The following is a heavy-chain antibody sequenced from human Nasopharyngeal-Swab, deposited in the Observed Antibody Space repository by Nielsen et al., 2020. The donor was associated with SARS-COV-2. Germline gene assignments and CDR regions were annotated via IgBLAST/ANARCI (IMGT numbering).Heavy chain of an antibody. CDR3: ASSPYYYYGMDV. CDR1: GFTVSSNY. J-gene: IGHJ6*02. Sequence: ETLSLTCAASGFTVSSNYMSWVRQAPGKGLEWVSVIYSGGSTYYADSVKGRFTISRDNSKNTLYLQMNSLRAEDTAVYYCASSPYYYYGMDVWGQGTTVTVSS. V-gene: IGHV3-66*01. CDR2: IYSGGST.